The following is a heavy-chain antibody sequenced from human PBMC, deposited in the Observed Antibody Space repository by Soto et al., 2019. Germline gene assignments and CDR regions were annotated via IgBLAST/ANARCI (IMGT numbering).Heavy chain of an antibody. J-gene: IGHJ4*02. D-gene: IGHD4-17*01. CDR3: ATFYGDYVSY. CDR1: GGSISSSSYY. V-gene: IGHV4-39*01. Sequence: SETLSLTCTVSGGSISSSSYYWGWIRQPPGKGLELIGSIYYSGSTFYNPSLKSRVTISVDTSKNQFSLKLSSVTAADTAVYYCATFYGDYVSYWGQGTLVTVSS. CDR2: IYYSGST.